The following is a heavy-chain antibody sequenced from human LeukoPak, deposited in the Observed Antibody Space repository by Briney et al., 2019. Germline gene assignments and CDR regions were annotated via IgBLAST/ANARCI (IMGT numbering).Heavy chain of an antibody. CDR3: ARPRGYCSSTTCSGQGY. V-gene: IGHV1-46*01. J-gene: IGHJ4*02. CDR1: GYIFTSYY. Sequence: ASVKVSCKASGYIFTSYYMHWVRQAPGQGLEWMGMISPSGGITTYAQKFQGRVTLTRDTPTSTVYMELSSLRSEDTAVYYCARPRGYCSSTTCSGQGYWGQGTLVTVSS. D-gene: IGHD2-2*01. CDR2: ISPSGGIT.